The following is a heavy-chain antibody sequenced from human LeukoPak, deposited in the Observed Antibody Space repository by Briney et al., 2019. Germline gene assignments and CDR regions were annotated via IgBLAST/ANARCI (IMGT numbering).Heavy chain of an antibody. Sequence: GGSLRLSCAASGFTFSDYYMSWIRQAPGKGLQWVSYISSSGSTIYHADSVKGRFTISRDNAKNSLYLQMNSLRAEDTAVYYCARGVGYYAAYYYYYGMDVWGQGTTVTVSS. CDR3: ARGVGYYAAYYYYYGMDV. V-gene: IGHV3-11*01. J-gene: IGHJ6*02. D-gene: IGHD2/OR15-2a*01. CDR2: ISSSGSTI. CDR1: GFTFSDYY.